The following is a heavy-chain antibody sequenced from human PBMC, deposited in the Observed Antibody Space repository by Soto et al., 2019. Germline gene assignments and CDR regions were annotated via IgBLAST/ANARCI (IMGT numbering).Heavy chain of an antibody. D-gene: IGHD2-21*02. V-gene: IGHV3-23*01. CDR3: AKDDIVVVTASFDY. J-gene: IGHJ4*02. CDR2: ISGSGGST. Sequence: GGSLRLSCAASGFTFSSYAMSWVRQAPGKGLEWVSAISGSGGSTYYTDSVKGRFTISRDNSKNTLYLQMNSLRAEDTAVYYCAKDDIVVVTASFDYWGQGTLVTVSS. CDR1: GFTFSSYA.